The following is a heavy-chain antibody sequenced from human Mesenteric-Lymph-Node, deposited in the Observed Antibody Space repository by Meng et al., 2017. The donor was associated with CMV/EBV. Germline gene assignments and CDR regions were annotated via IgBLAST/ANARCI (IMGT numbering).Heavy chain of an antibody. CDR2: ISYDGSNK. CDR1: GFTFSNYW. CDR3: ARDQVWNGSV. J-gene: IGHJ4*02. Sequence: GESLKISCAASGFTFSNYWMHWVRQAPGKGLEWVAVISYDGSNKYYADSVKGRFTISRDNSKNTLYLQMNSLRAEDTAVYYCARDQVWNGSVWGQGTLVTVSS. D-gene: IGHD1-1*01. V-gene: IGHV3-30-3*01.